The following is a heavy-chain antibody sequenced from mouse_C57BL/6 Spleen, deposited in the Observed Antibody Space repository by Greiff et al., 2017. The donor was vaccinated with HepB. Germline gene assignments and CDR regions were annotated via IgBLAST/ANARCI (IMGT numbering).Heavy chain of an antibody. CDR2: INPNNGGT. Sequence: EVKLMESGPELVKPGASVKISCKASGYTFTDYYMNWVKQSHGKSLEWIGDINPNNGGTSYNQKFKGKATLTVDKSSSTAYMELRSLTSEDSAVYYCARDGLGYWGQGTTLTVSS. D-gene: IGHD2-4*01. CDR1: GYTFTDYY. V-gene: IGHV1-26*01. J-gene: IGHJ2*01. CDR3: ARDGLGY.